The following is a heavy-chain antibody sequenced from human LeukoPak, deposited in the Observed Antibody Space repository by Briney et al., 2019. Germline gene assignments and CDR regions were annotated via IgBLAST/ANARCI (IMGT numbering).Heavy chain of an antibody. D-gene: IGHD1-20*01. CDR3: ARRGALTGRYTFDY. Sequence: GESLKISCKGSGYSFTSYWIGWVRQMPGKGLEWMGIISPYDSETRYSPSFQGQVTISADKSISTAYLQWSSLKASDTAMYFCARRGALTGRYTFDYWGQGTLVTVPS. V-gene: IGHV5-51*01. CDR1: GYSFTSYW. J-gene: IGHJ4*02. CDR2: ISPYDSET.